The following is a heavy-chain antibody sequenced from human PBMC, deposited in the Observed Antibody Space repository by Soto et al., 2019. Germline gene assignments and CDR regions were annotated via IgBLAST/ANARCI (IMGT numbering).Heavy chain of an antibody. CDR1: GFTISSYG. CDR3: ANGGAAAGTGYYYYGMDI. V-gene: IGHV3-30*18. D-gene: IGHD6-13*01. J-gene: IGHJ6*02. CDR2: ISYDGSNK. Sequence: GGSLRLSCAASGFTISSYGMHWVRQAPGKGLEWVAVISYDGSNKYYADSVKGRFTISRDNSKNTLYLQMNSLRAEDTAVYYCANGGAAAGTGYYYYGMDIWGQGTTVTVSS.